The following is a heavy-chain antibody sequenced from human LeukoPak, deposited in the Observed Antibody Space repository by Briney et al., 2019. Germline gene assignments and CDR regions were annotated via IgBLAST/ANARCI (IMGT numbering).Heavy chain of an antibody. D-gene: IGHD6-19*01. CDR2: ISDGGKTK. J-gene: IGHJ4*02. CDR3: ARVSDISVAAYFDY. CDR1: GFTFRSSE. V-gene: IGHV3-48*03. Sequence: GGSLRLSCAASGFTFRSSEMNWVRQAPGKGLEWVSYISDGGKTKYYADSVKGRFTISRDNAKNSLYLQMNSLRAEDTALYYCARVSDISVAAYFDYWGQGTLVTVSS.